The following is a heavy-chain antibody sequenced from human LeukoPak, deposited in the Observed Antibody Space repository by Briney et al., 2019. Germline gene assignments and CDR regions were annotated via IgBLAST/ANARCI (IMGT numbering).Heavy chain of an antibody. CDR3: ARRSGATKWFDP. D-gene: IGHD1-26*01. CDR1: GFSFSSYG. Sequence: QTGGSLRLSCAVSGFSFSSYGMSWVRQAPGKGLEWVSAISGSGGSTYYADSVKGRFTISRDNSKNSLYLQMNSLRAEDTAVYYCARRSGATKWFDPWGQETLVTVSS. J-gene: IGHJ5*02. CDR2: ISGSGGST. V-gene: IGHV3-23*01.